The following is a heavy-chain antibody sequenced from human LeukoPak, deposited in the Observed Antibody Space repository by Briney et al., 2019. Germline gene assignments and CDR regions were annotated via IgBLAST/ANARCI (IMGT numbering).Heavy chain of an antibody. J-gene: IGHJ4*02. CDR1: GGSISSYY. CDR2: INHSGST. V-gene: IGHV4-34*01. CDR3: ARGSLAGEDY. D-gene: IGHD2-21*01. Sequence: PSETLSLTCTVSGGSISSYYWSWIRQPPGKGLEWIGEINHSGSTNYNPSLKSRVTISVDTSKNQFSLKLSSVTAADTAVYYCARGSLAGEDYWGQGTLVTVSS.